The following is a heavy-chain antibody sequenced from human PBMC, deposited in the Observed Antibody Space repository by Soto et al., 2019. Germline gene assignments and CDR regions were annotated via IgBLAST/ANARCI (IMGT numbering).Heavy chain of an antibody. CDR2: INHSGST. CDR1: GGSFSGYY. Sequence: PSETLSLTCAVYGGSFSGYYWSWIRQPPGKGLEWIGEINHSGSTNYNPSLKSRVTISVDTSKNQFSLKLSSVTAADTAVYYCAREPSPHYDFWSGYPNQFDYWGQGTLVTVSS. V-gene: IGHV4-34*01. CDR3: AREPSPHYDFWSGYPNQFDY. D-gene: IGHD3-3*01. J-gene: IGHJ4*02.